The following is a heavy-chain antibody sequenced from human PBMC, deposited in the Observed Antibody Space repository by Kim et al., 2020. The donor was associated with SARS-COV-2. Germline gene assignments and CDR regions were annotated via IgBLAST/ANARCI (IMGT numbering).Heavy chain of an antibody. CDR2: IKQDGSEK. CDR3: ATESPDYYYYYGMDF. J-gene: IGHJ6*02. Sequence: GGSLRLSCAASGFTFSSYWMSWVRQAPGKGLEWVANIKQDGSEKYYVDSVKGRFTISRDNAKNSLYLQMNSLRAEDTAVYYCATESPDYYYYYGMDFWGQGTPVTVSS. V-gene: IGHV3-7*04. CDR1: GFTFSSYW.